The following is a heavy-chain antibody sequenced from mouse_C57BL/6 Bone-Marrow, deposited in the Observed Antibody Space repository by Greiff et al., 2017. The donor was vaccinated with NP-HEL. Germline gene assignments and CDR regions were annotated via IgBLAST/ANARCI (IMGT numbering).Heavy chain of an antibody. J-gene: IGHJ3*01. Sequence: QVQLQQSGPELVKPGASVKISCKASGYAFSSSWMNWVKQRPGKGLEWIGRIYPGDGDTNYNGKFKGKATLTADKSSSTAYMQLSSLTSWDSAVYFCAREGRQLRLRFFAYWGQGTLVTVSA. CDR1: GYAFSSSW. CDR3: AREGRQLRLRFFAY. V-gene: IGHV1-82*01. CDR2: IYPGDGDT. D-gene: IGHD3-2*02.